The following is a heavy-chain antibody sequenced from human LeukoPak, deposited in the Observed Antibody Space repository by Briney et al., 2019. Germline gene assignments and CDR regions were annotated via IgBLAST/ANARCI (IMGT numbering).Heavy chain of an antibody. Sequence: PGGSLRLSCAASGFTFSDYYMSWIRQAPGKGLEWVSYISSSGSTIYYADSAKGRFTISRDNAKNSLYLQMNSLRAEDTAVYYCARDSRYCSSTSCYIFTFDYWGQGTLVTVSS. CDR2: ISSSGSTI. CDR3: ARDSRYCSSTSCYIFTFDY. CDR1: GFTFSDYY. V-gene: IGHV3-11*04. J-gene: IGHJ4*02. D-gene: IGHD2-2*01.